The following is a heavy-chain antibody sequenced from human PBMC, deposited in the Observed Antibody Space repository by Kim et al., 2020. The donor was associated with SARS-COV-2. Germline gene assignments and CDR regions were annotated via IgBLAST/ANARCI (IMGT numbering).Heavy chain of an antibody. CDR3: ARDAVAGPGYYYGMDV. V-gene: IGHV4-34*01. Sequence: SETLSLTCAVYGGSFSGYYWSWIRQPPGKGLERIGEINHSGSTNYNPSLKSRVTISVDTSKNQFSLKLSSVTAADTAVYYCARDAVAGPGYYYGMDVWGQGTTVTVSS. CDR2: INHSGST. CDR1: GGSFSGYY. D-gene: IGHD6-19*01. J-gene: IGHJ6*02.